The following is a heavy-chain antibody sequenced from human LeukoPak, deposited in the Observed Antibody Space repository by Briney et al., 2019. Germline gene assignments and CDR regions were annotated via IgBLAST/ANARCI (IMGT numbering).Heavy chain of an antibody. Sequence: SETLSLTCTVSGGSISGYYWSWIRQPPGKGPEWIGNIYYSGSTNYNPSLKSRVTMLVVTSENQFSLKLSSVTAADTAVYYCARVGHNYGYYFDYWGQGTLVTVSS. V-gene: IGHV4-59*01. D-gene: IGHD5-24*01. CDR1: GGSISGYY. CDR2: IYYSGST. CDR3: ARVGHNYGYYFDY. J-gene: IGHJ4*02.